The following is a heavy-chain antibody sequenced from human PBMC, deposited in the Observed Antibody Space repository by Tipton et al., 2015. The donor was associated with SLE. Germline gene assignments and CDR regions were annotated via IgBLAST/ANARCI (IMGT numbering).Heavy chain of an antibody. Sequence: TLSLTCTVSGGSISSHYWSWIRQPPGKGLEWIGEINHSGSTNYNPSLKSRVTISVGTSKNQFSLKLSSVTAADTAVYYCARDHYYYYYMDVWGKGTTVTVSS. CDR1: GGSISSHY. J-gene: IGHJ6*03. CDR3: ARDHYYYYYMDV. V-gene: IGHV4-34*01. CDR2: INHSGST.